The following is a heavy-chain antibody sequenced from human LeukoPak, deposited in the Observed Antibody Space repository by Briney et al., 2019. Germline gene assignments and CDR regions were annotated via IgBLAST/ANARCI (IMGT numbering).Heavy chain of an antibody. Sequence: ASVKVSCKASGYTFTTYYMHWVRQAPGQGLEWMGIINPSGGSTTYAQKFQGRVTMTRDTSTSTVYMEPNSLISEDTAVYYCAREPSGSHFDYWGQGTLVTVSS. D-gene: IGHD1-26*01. CDR2: INPSGGST. CDR3: AREPSGSHFDY. J-gene: IGHJ4*02. V-gene: IGHV1-46*01. CDR1: GYTFTTYY.